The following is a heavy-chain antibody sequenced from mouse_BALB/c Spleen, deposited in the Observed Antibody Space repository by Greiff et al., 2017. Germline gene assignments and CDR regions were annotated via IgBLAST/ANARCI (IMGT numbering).Heavy chain of an antibody. Sequence: VQLQQSGPELVKPGASVKISCKASGYAFSSSWMNWVKQRPGQGLEWIGRIYPGDGDTNYNGKFKGKATLTADKSSSTAYMQLSSLTSVDSAVYFCARDGNYVSYAMDYWGQGTSVTVSS. CDR1: GYAFSSSW. J-gene: IGHJ4*01. V-gene: IGHV1-82*01. D-gene: IGHD2-1*01. CDR2: IYPGDGDT. CDR3: ARDGNYVSYAMDY.